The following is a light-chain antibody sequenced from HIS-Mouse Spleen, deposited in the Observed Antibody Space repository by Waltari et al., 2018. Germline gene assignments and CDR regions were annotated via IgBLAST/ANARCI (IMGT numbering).Light chain of an antibody. CDR1: ALPKQY. Sequence: SYELTPPPSVSVSPGQTARITCSGDALPKQYAYWYLQKLGQAPVMVIAKDSERPSGIPQRFSGSSCGTTVTLTISGVQAEDEADYYCQSADSSGTYVFGGGTKLTVL. V-gene: IGLV3-25*03. CDR3: QSADSSGTYV. J-gene: IGLJ2*01. CDR2: KDS.